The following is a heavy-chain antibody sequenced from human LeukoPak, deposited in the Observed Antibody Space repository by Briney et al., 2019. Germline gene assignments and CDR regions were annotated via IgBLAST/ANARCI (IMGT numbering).Heavy chain of an antibody. V-gene: IGHV3-23*01. CDR1: GYTVRNNY. CDR3: AKDNGRYRNNDFDD. J-gene: IGHJ4*02. Sequence: TGGALRLSCADSGYTVRNNYMSWVRQAPEKGLEWVSTISGSGGGTYYADSVRGRFTISTDNSTNTLYLQMKSLRAEDTAVYYCAKDNGRYRNNDFDDWGQGALVTVA. CDR2: ISGSGGGT. D-gene: IGHD3-16*02.